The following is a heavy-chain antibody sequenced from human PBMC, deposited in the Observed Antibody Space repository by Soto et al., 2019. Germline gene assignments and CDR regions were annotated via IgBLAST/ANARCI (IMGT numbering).Heavy chain of an antibody. CDR1: GFTFSNYW. J-gene: IGHJ4*02. CDR2: IKHDGSEK. Sequence: EVQLVESGGGLVQPGGSLRLSCAASGFTFSNYWMSWVRQAPGKGLEWVANIKHDGSEKYYVDSVKGRFTISRDNDENSLYLQMNSLRVADTAVYYCGTHSNGWEYFDCWGQGTLVTVSS. V-gene: IGHV3-7*05. CDR3: GTHSNGWEYFDC. D-gene: IGHD6-19*01.